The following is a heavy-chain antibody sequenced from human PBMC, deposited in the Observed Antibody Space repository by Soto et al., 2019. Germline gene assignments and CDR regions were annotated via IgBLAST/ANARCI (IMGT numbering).Heavy chain of an antibody. CDR1: GFMFSNHG. J-gene: IGHJ4*02. V-gene: IGHV3-33*01. CDR3: VRGDNWNDEASDY. D-gene: IGHD1-1*01. CDR2: IWSDGNNK. Sequence: SGGGVVQPGESLRLSCAASGFMFSNHGMHWVRQAPGKGLEWVAVIWSDGNNKYYADSVKGRFTISRDNSKNTVYLQMNSLRAEDTAVYYCVRGDNWNDEASDYWGQGTLVTVSS.